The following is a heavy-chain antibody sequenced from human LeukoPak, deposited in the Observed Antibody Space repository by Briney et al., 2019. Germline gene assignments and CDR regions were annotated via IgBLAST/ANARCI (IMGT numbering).Heavy chain of an antibody. CDR1: GGSISSYY. J-gene: IGHJ4*02. CDR3: ARHRGGSGSYQFDY. CDR2: IYYSGST. D-gene: IGHD3-10*01. V-gene: IGHV4-59*08. Sequence: SETLSLTCAVSGGSISSYYWSWIRKPPGKGLEWIGYIYYSGSTNYNPSLKSRVTISVDTSKNQFSLKLSSVTAADMAVYYCARHRGGSGSYQFDYWGQGTLVTVSS.